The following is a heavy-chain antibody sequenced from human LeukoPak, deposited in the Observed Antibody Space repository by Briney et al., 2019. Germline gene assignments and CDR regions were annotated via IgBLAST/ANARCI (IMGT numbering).Heavy chain of an antibody. J-gene: IGHJ3*01. V-gene: IGHV4-39*07. Sequence: SETLSLTCTVSGASITSSNYYWTWIRLPPGKGLEFIGTIYFDGRSYYNPSLKRRVTISIDTSKKQLSLKMNSVTAADTAVYYCARWVVSGIRGAFDVWGQGTMVPVS. CDR2: IYFDGRS. D-gene: IGHD2-21*01. CDR1: GASITSSNYY. CDR3: ARWVVSGIRGAFDV.